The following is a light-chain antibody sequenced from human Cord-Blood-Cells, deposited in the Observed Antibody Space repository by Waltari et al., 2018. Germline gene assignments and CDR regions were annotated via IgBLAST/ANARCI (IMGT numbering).Light chain of an antibody. CDR1: ALPKQY. CDR2: KDR. CDR3: QSADSSGTYYV. V-gene: IGLV3-25*03. Sequence: SYELTQPPSVSVSPGQTARITCSGDALPKQYAYWYQQKPGQAPVVVMYKDRGRPSGIPERVSGSGSGTAGTLTISGDQAEDEGDYYGQSADSSGTYYVFGTGTKGTGL. J-gene: IGLJ1*01.